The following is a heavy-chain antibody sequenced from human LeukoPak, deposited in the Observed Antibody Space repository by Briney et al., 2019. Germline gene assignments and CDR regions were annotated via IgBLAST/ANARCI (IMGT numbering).Heavy chain of an antibody. CDR1: GYTFNSHG. V-gene: IGHV1-18*01. CDR2: ISAFNGNT. D-gene: IGHD3-3*01. CDR3: ARAIRTIFGVAEFLDS. J-gene: IGHJ4*02. Sequence: GASVKVSCKASGYTFNSHGITWVRQAPGEGLEWLGWISAFNGNTNYAQKFQGRVTLTTDVSMSTAYMELRSLRSDDTAVYYCARAIRTIFGVAEFLDSWGQGTLVTVSS.